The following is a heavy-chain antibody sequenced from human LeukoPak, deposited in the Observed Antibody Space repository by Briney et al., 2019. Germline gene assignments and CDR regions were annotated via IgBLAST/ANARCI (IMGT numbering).Heavy chain of an antibody. CDR2: IFYSGST. J-gene: IGHJ4*02. D-gene: IGHD4-17*01. CDR3: ARGVPGDYDFSFDY. V-gene: IGHV4-39*07. Sequence: PSETLSLTCTVSSGSISTSNYYWGWVRQPPGKALEWIGNIFYSGSTYYSPSLKSRVTISVDTSKNQFSLKLSSVTAADTAVYYCARGVPGDYDFSFDYWGQGTLVTVSS. CDR1: SGSISTSNYY.